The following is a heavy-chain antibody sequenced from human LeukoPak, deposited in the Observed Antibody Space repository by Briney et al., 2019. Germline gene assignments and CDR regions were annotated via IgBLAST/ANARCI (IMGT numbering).Heavy chain of an antibody. CDR3: ASTAELGPSHLYYYYYYMDV. Sequence: SETLSLTCTVSGGSISSYYWSWIRQPPGKGLEWIGYIYYSGSTNYNPSLKSRVTISVDTSKNQFSLKLSSVTAADTAVYYCASTAELGPSHLYYYYYYMDVWGKGTTVTVSS. D-gene: IGHD1-26*01. V-gene: IGHV4-59*01. J-gene: IGHJ6*03. CDR2: IYYSGST. CDR1: GGSISSYY.